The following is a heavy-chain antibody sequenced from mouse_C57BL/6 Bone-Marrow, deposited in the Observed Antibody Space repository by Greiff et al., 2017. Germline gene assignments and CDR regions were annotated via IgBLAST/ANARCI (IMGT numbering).Heavy chain of an antibody. CDR1: GYTFTSYG. CDR2: IYPRSGNT. J-gene: IGHJ3*01. D-gene: IGHD1-1*01. Sequence: VQLQESGAELARPGASVKLSCKASGYTFTSYGISWVKQRTGQGLEWIGEIYPRSGNTYYNEKFKGKATLTADKSSSTAYMELRSLTSEDSAVYYCARGHYGSSRYAYWGQGTLVTVSA. V-gene: IGHV1-81*01. CDR3: ARGHYGSSRYAY.